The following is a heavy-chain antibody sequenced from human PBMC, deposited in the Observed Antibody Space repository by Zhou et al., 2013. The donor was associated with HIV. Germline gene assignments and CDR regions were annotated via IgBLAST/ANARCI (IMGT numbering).Heavy chain of an antibody. J-gene: IGHJ4*02. CDR3: VRDGGPVEFDH. V-gene: IGHV1-2*02. Sequence: QVQLVQSGPEVKEPGASVKVSCKGSGYFFSEFYTHWVRQAPGHGPEWMGFINPKTGKAKYAEKFQDRVSLSRDTSMRTTYMELTRLTFDDSAIYYCVRDGGPVEFDHWGQGNTCHRLF. CDR2: INPKTGKA. D-gene: IGHD6-19*01. CDR1: GYFFSEFY.